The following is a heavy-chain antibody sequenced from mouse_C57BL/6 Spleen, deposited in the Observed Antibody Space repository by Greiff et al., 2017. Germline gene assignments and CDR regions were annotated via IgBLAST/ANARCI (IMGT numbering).Heavy chain of an antibody. CDR3: ARCYGSRYYAMDY. J-gene: IGHJ4*01. Sequence: QVQLQQSGAELVRPGASVKLSCKASGYTFTDYYINWVKQRPGQGLEWIARIYPGSGNTYYNEKFKGKATLTAEKSSSTAYMQLSSLTSEDSAVYFCARCYGSRYYAMDYWGQGTSVTVSS. CDR2: IYPGSGNT. V-gene: IGHV1-76*01. CDR1: GYTFTDYY. D-gene: IGHD1-1*01.